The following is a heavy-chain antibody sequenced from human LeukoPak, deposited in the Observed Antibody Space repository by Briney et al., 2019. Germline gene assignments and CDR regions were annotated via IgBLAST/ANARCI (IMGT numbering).Heavy chain of an antibody. V-gene: IGHV3-30*02. CDR1: GFTFSSYG. Sequence: GSLRLSCAASGFTFSSYGMHWVRQAPGKGLEWAAFIRYDGSNKYYADSVKGRFTISRDNSKNTLYLQMNSLRAEDTAVYYCAKGADRPATTGTKKGYYFDYWGQGTLVTVSS. CDR2: IRYDGSNK. D-gene: IGHD1-1*01. CDR3: AKGADRPATTGTKKGYYFDY. J-gene: IGHJ4*02.